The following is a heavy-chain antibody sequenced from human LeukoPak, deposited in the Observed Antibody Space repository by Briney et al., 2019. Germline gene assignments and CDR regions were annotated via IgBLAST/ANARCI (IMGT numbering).Heavy chain of an antibody. D-gene: IGHD7-27*01. CDR1: GYTFTGYY. J-gene: IGHJ4*02. CDR3: ARETLGTDY. Sequence: ASVKVSCKPSGYTFTGYYIHWVRQAPGQGPEWMGWINPNSGETSTAHKFQGRVTMTRDTSISTAYMELSRLRSDDTAVYYCARETLGTDYWGQGTLVTVSS. V-gene: IGHV1-2*02. CDR2: INPNSGET.